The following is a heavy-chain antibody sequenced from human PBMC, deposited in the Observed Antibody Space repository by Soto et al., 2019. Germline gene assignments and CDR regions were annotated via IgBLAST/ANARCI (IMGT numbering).Heavy chain of an antibody. CDR2: IYSGGST. J-gene: IGHJ4*02. D-gene: IGHD3-10*01. CDR1: GFTVSSNY. V-gene: IGHV3-53*01. CDR3: ARGGLRITMVRGVMALDY. Sequence: GGSLRLSCAASGFTVSSNYMSWVRQAPGKGLEWVSVIYSGGSTYYADSVKGRFTISRDNSKNTLYLQMNSLRAEDTAVYYCARGGLRITMVRGVMALDYWGQGTLVTVSS.